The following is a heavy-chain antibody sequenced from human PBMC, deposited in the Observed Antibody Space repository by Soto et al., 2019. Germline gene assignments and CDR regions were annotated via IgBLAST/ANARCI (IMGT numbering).Heavy chain of an antibody. CDR2: IYPGDSDI. Sequence: GESLKISCKGSGYSFTSYWIGWVRQMPGKGLEWMGIIYPGDSDIRYSPSLQGQVTISADKSISTAYLQWSSLKASDTAMYYCARTAAAGKYYYGVAVWGQGTTVTVSS. CDR1: GYSFTSYW. V-gene: IGHV5-51*01. J-gene: IGHJ6*02. D-gene: IGHD6-13*01. CDR3: ARTAAAGKYYYGVAV.